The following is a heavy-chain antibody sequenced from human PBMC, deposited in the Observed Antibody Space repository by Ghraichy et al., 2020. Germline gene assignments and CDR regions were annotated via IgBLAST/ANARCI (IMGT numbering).Heavy chain of an antibody. V-gene: IGHV1-2*06. CDR3: ARDAPGTYSGGWFDP. D-gene: IGHD3-10*01. CDR1: GYTFTDYY. CDR2: IYPNSGGT. Sequence: ASVKVSCKASGYTFTDYYLHWVRQAPGQGLEWMGRIYPNSGGTNYAQKFQGRVTMTRDTSISTAYMDLNSLRFDDTAVYYCARDAPGTYSGGWFDPWGQGTLVTVSS. J-gene: IGHJ5*02.